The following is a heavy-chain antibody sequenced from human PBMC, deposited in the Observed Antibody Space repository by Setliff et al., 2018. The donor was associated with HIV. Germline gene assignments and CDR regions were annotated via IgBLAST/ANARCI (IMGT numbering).Heavy chain of an antibody. CDR3: ARYDYGDFWDY. CDR1: GDTFTDYY. D-gene: IGHD4-17*01. J-gene: IGHJ4*02. V-gene: IGHV1-2*06. Sequence: GASVKVSCKASGDTFTDYYFHWLRQAPGQGLEWMGRINPNSGGTNYAQKFRGRVTMTRDTSISTVYMELSSLTSDDTAVYYCARYDYGDFWDYWGQGTLVTVSS. CDR2: INPNSGGT.